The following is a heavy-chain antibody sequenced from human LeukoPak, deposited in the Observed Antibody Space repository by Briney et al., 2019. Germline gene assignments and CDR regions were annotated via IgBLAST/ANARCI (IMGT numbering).Heavy chain of an antibody. CDR1: GFTFSSYS. D-gene: IGHD3/OR15-3a*01. CDR3: ARSPERLGQGYLDS. J-gene: IGHJ4*02. Sequence: GGSLRLSCAASGFTFSSYSMHWVRQAPGKGLEWLTLISYHGSNKDYTDSVKGRFTISRYNSKNTLFLQMNSLRAEDTAIYFCARSPERLGQGYLDSWGQGTLVTVSS. CDR2: ISYHGSNK. V-gene: IGHV3-30*04.